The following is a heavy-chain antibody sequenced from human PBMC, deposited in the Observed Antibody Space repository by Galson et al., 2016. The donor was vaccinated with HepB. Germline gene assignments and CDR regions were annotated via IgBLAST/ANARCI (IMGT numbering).Heavy chain of an antibody. V-gene: IGHV3-7*01. D-gene: IGHD2-2*01. J-gene: IGHJ4*02. CDR1: GFTFSTYW. CDR3: VPHGAPAAY. CDR2: INQEGSEK. Sequence: SLRLSCAVSGFTFSTYWMSWVRQPPGKGLEWVANINQEGSEKNCVDSVKGRFTISRDNAKNSLYLQMNSLRAEDTAVYYCVPHGAPAAYWGQGTLVTVSS.